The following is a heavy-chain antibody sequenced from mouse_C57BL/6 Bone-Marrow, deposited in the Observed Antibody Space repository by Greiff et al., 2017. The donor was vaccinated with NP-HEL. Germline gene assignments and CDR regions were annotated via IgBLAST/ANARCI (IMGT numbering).Heavy chain of an antibody. V-gene: IGHV14-3*01. CDR3: ASHYYGSSYWFAY. CDR2: IDPANGNT. Sequence: EVKLVESVAELVRPGASVKLSCTASGFNIKNTYMHWVKQRPEQGLEWIGRIDPANGNTKSAPKFPGKATITADTSSNTAYLQLSSLTSEDTAIYYCASHYYGSSYWFAYWGQGTLVTVSA. CDR1: GFNIKNTY. D-gene: IGHD1-1*01. J-gene: IGHJ3*01.